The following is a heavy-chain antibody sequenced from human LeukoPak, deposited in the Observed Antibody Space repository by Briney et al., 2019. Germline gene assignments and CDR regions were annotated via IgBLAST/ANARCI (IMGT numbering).Heavy chain of an antibody. CDR1: GFTFSSFG. D-gene: IGHD6-19*01. Sequence: PGGSVRLSCVASGFTFSSFGMHWVRQAPGKGLEWVAVIWHDGTQKYYAESVKGRFTISRDNAKNSLSLQMNSLRAEDTAVYYCARAIAVAGPYYFDYWGQGTLVTLFS. V-gene: IGHV3-33*01. CDR3: ARAIAVAGPYYFDY. CDR2: IWHDGTQK. J-gene: IGHJ4*02.